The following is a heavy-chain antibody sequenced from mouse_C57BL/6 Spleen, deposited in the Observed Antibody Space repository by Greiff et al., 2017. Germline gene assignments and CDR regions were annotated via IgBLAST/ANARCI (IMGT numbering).Heavy chain of an antibody. Sequence: GGGLVQPKGSLKLSCAASGFSFNTYAMNWVRQAPGKGLEWVARIRSKSNNYATYYADSVKDRFTISRDDSESMLYLQMNNLKTEDTAMYYCVRHGTPSVGAFDYWGQGTTLTVSS. V-gene: IGHV10-1*01. CDR1: GFSFNTYA. J-gene: IGHJ2*01. CDR3: VRHGTPSVGAFDY. D-gene: IGHD4-1*01. CDR2: IRSKSNNYAT.